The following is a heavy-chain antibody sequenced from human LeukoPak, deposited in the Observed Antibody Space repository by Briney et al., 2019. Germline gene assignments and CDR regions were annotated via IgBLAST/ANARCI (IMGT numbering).Heavy chain of an antibody. Sequence: SETLSLTCAVYGGSFSGYYWSWIRQPPGKGLEWIGEINHSGSTNYNPSLKSRVTISVDTSKNQFSLKLSSVTAADTAVYYCARGRRREYSYNYGMDVWGQGTTVTVSS. V-gene: IGHV4-34*01. D-gene: IGHD5-18*01. CDR2: INHSGST. CDR3: ARGRRREYSYNYGMDV. J-gene: IGHJ6*02. CDR1: GGSFSGYY.